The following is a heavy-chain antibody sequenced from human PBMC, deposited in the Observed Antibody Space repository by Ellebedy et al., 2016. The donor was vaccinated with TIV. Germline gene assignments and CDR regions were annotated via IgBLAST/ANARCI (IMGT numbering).Heavy chain of an antibody. D-gene: IGHD3-22*01. Sequence: PGGSLRLSCAASNFTLTRYNMHWVRQAPGKGLEWVSYISSSGGTIYYADSVKGRFSISRDKAKNSLHLQMNSLRDEDTAVYYCARSYYDTSASDYWGQGTLVTVSS. J-gene: IGHJ4*02. V-gene: IGHV3-48*02. CDR3: ARSYYDTSASDY. CDR1: NFTLTRYN. CDR2: ISSSGGTI.